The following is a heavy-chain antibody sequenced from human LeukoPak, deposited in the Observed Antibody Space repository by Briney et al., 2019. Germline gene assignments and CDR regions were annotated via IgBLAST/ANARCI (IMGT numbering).Heavy chain of an antibody. J-gene: IGHJ4*02. Sequence: GGSLRLSCSVSGFTFSTYVMHWVRQAPGKGLECVSAISSNGDNTYHADSVKGRFTISRDNSKNTLYLQMSSLRADDTAVYYCVRGTGYWGQGTLVTVSS. V-gene: IGHV3-64D*06. CDR3: VRGTGY. CDR2: ISSNGDNT. CDR1: GFTFSTYV.